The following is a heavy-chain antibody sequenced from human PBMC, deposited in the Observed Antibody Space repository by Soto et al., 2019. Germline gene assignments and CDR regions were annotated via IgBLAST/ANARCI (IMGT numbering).Heavy chain of an antibody. Sequence: QVQLQESGPGLVKPSETLSLTCTVSGGSVSSGSYYWSWIRQPPGKGLEWIGYIYYSGSTNYNPSLKSRATISVDTSKNQFSLKLSSVTAADTAVYYCAREHIAAAGNWFDPWGQGTLVTVSS. CDR2: IYYSGST. CDR1: GGSVSSGSYY. CDR3: AREHIAAAGNWFDP. V-gene: IGHV4-61*01. D-gene: IGHD6-13*01. J-gene: IGHJ5*02.